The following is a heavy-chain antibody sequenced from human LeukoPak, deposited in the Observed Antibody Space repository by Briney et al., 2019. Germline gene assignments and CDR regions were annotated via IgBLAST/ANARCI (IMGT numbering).Heavy chain of an antibody. V-gene: IGHV1-8*01. CDR2: MNPNSGNT. CDR3: AREAGATTIWFDP. D-gene: IGHD1-26*01. CDR1: GYTFTSYD. J-gene: IGHJ5*02. Sequence: ASVKVSCRASGYTFTSYDINWVRQATGQGLEWMGWMNPNSGNTGYAQKFQGRVTMTRNTSISTAYMELSSLRSEDTAVYYCAREAGATTIWFDPWGQGTLVTVSS.